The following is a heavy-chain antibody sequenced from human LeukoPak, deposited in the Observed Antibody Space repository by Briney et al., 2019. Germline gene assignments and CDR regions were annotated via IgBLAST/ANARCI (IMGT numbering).Heavy chain of an antibody. D-gene: IGHD6-25*01. CDR2: IYSSGYT. V-gene: IGHV4-59*11. J-gene: IGHJ6*03. CDR3: ARNERRAQKDTYYAYFYYMDV. CDR1: NGSISSHY. Sequence: SETLSLTRTVSNGSISSHYWSWIRQPPGKGLEWIGLIYSSGYTNYNPSLKSRGTISVETCRNQFSLKLSSATAADTAVYYCARNERRAQKDTYYAYFYYMDVWGKGSTVTVSS.